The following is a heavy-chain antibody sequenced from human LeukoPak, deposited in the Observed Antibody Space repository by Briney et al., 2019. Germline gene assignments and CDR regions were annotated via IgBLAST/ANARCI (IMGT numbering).Heavy chain of an antibody. Sequence: GSPRLSCAASGFTFNSYWMHWVCQAPGKGLVWVSHINAAGSTTTYADSVKGRFTISRDNAMNTVFLQMNSLRDDDTAVYYCVGHYGSDLWGPGRKGAVSS. CDR1: GFTFNSYW. V-gene: IGHV3-74*01. J-gene: IGHJ3*01. CDR2: INAAGSTT. D-gene: IGHD1-26*01. CDR3: VGHYGSDL.